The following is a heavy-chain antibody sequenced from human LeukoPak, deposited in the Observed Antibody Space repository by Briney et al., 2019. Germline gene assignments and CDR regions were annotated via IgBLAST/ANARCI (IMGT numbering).Heavy chain of an antibody. CDR3: ARVSSGWNDAFDI. Sequence: PSETLSLTCAVYGGSFSGYYWSWIRQPPGKGLEWIGEINHSGSTNYNPSLKSRVTISVDTSKNQFSLKLSSVTAADTAVYYCARVSSGWNDAFDIWGQGTMVTVSS. J-gene: IGHJ3*02. CDR2: INHSGST. CDR1: GGSFSGYY. D-gene: IGHD6-19*01. V-gene: IGHV4-34*01.